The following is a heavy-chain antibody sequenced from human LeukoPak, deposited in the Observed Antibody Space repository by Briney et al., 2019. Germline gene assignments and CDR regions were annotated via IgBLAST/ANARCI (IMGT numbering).Heavy chain of an antibody. CDR2: ISTDNGDT. CDR3: ARDGYYRHFDY. Sequence: ASVKVSCKASGYSFTSYGVIWVRQAPGHGLEWMGWISTDNGDTKFAQKFQGRVTLTTDTSTSTGDMELRSLRSDDTAVYYCARDGYYRHFDYWGQGTLVTVSS. V-gene: IGHV1-18*01. CDR1: GYSFTSYG. J-gene: IGHJ4*02. D-gene: IGHD3-22*01.